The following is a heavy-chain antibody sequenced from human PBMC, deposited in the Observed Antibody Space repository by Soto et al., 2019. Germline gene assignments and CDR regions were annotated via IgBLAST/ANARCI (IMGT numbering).Heavy chain of an antibody. J-gene: IGHJ4*02. CDR2: ISYDGSNK. CDR1: GFTFSSYA. D-gene: IGHD5-18*01. CDR3: ARDGGDTAMVTGYFDY. Sequence: QVQLVESGGGVVQPGRSLRLSCAASGFTFSSYAMHWVRQAPGKGLEWVAVISYDGSNKYDADSVKGRFTISRDNSKNTLYLQMNSLRAEDTAGYYCARDGGDTAMVTGYFDYWGQGTLVTVSS. V-gene: IGHV3-30-3*01.